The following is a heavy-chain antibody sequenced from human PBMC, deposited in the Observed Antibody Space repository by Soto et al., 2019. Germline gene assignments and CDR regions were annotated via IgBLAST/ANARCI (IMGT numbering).Heavy chain of an antibody. CDR3: ARERQQQLVDYYYYYGMDV. CDR1: GYTFTSYA. CDR2: INAGNGNT. V-gene: IGHV1-3*01. Sequence: QVQLVQSGAEVKKPGASVKVSCKASGYTFTSYAMHWVRQAPGQRLEWMGWINAGNGNTTYSQKFQGRVTITRDTSASTAYMELSSLRSEDTAVYYCARERQQQLVDYYYYYGMDVWGQGTTVTVSS. J-gene: IGHJ6*02. D-gene: IGHD6-13*01.